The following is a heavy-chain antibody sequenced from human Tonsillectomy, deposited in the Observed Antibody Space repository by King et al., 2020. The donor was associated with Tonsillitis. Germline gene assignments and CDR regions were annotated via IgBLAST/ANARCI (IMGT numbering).Heavy chain of an antibody. D-gene: IGHD3-16*01. J-gene: IGHJ3*02. V-gene: IGHV3-15*01. CDR1: GLTFSNAW. CDR2: MKSKTDGGTP. Sequence: VQLVESGGGLVKPGGSLTLSWVASGLTFSNAWMTWVRQAPGKGLEWVGRMKSKTDGGTPDYAATVKGRFTISRDDSKNTLFLQMNSLKTEDTAVYYCTTRDYATGAFDIWGQGTMVTVAS. CDR3: TTRDYATGAFDI.